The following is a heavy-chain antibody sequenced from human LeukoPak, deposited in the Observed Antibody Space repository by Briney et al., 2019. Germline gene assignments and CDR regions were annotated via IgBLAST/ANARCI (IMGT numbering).Heavy chain of an antibody. D-gene: IGHD3-3*01. Sequence: PSETLSLTCAVYGGSFSGYYWSWIRQPPGKGLEWIGEINHSGSTNYNPSLKSRVTISVDTSKNQFSLKLSSVTAADTAVYYCATPGRGYDFWSGYLDFDYWGQGTLVTVSS. CDR1: GGSFSGYY. J-gene: IGHJ4*02. CDR2: INHSGST. V-gene: IGHV4-34*01. CDR3: ATPGRGYDFWSGYLDFDY.